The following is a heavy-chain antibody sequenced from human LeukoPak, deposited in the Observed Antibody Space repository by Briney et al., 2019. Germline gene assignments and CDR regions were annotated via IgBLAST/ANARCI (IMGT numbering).Heavy chain of an antibody. CDR3: ARGRDDEQQLVRDGPVLNY. CDR1: GGSFSGYY. CDR2: IIHSGST. J-gene: IGHJ4*02. V-gene: IGHV4-34*01. Sequence: SETLSLTCAVYGGSFSGYYWSWIRQPPGKGLEWIGEIIHSGSTNYNPSLKSRVTISVDTSKNQFSLKLSSVTAADTAVYYCARGRDDEQQLVRDGPVLNYWGQGTLVTVSS. D-gene: IGHD6-13*01.